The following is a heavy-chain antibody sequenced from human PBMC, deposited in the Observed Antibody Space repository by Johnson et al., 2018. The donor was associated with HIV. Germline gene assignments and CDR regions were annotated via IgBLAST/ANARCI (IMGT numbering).Heavy chain of an antibody. CDR2: LSWNSGSI. CDR1: GFTFDDYA. V-gene: IGHV3-9*01. CDR3: ASPSGSSRLAFDI. D-gene: IGHD1-26*01. J-gene: IGHJ3*02. Sequence: VQLVESGGDLVQPGRSLRLSCAASGFTFDDYAMHWVRQAPGKGLEWVSGLSWNSGSIGYADSVKGRFTISRDNSKNTLYLQMHSLRAEDTAVYYCASPSGSSRLAFDIWGQGTMVTVSS.